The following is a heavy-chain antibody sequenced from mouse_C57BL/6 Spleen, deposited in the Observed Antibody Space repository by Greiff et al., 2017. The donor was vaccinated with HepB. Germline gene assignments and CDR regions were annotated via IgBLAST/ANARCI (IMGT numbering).Heavy chain of an antibody. CDR3: ARDYYYGSSYYEAWFAY. D-gene: IGHD1-1*01. V-gene: IGHV1-39*01. CDR1: GYSFTDYN. J-gene: IGHJ3*01. CDR2: INPNYGTT. Sequence: VQLQQSGPELVKPGASVKISCKASGYSFTDYNMNWVKQSNGKSLEWIGVINPNYGTTSYNQKFKGKATLTVDQSSSTAYMQLNSLTSEDSAVYYCARDYYYGSSYYEAWFAYWGQGTLVTVSA.